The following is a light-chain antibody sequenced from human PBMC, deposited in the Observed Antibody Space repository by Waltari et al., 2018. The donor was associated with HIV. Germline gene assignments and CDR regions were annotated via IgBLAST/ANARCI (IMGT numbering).Light chain of an antibody. J-gene: IGLJ2*01. CDR3: SSYTNTDILL. CDR1: NTDIGLYNL. V-gene: IGLV2-14*01. CDR2: GVN. Sequence: QSALTQPASVSGSPGQSITISCTGANTDIGLYNLVSWYRQHPAQAPQLVIYGVNTRPSGVSDRFSGSKSGNTASLTISSLQAEDEADYYCSSYTNTDILLFGGGTKLTVL.